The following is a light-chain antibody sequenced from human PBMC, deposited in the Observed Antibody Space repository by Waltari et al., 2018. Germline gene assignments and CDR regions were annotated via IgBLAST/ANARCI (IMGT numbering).Light chain of an antibody. J-gene: IGKJ4*01. CDR1: QGIRND. CDR2: AAS. CDR3: QQYNSYPLT. V-gene: IGKV1-16*02. Sequence: DIQMTQSPSSLSASVGDRVTITCRASQGIRNDLAWLQQKPGEAPTSLIYAASSLQSGVPSKFSGSGSGTDFTLTITSLQPEDFATYYCQQYNSYPLTFGGGTKVEIK.